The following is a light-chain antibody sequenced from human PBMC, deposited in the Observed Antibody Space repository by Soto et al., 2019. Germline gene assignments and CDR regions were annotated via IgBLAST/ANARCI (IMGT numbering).Light chain of an antibody. CDR1: QSISSW. J-gene: IGKJ1*01. CDR3: QQYYSYSCT. Sequence: DIQMTQSPSTLSASVGDRVTITCRASQSISSWLAWYQQKPGKAPKLLIYKASSLESGVPSRFSGSGSGTEFTLTISSLQPYDFATYYCQQYYSYSCTFGQGTKVEIK. V-gene: IGKV1-5*03. CDR2: KAS.